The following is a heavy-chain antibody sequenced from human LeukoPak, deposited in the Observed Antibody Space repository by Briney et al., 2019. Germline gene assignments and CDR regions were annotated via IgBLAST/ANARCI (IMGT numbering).Heavy chain of an antibody. J-gene: IGHJ4*02. V-gene: IGHV3-48*03. D-gene: IGHD2-8*01. Sequence: GGSLRLSCAASGFTFSSYEMNWVRQAPGKGLEWVSYTSSSGSTIYYADSVKGRFTISRDNAKNSLYLQMNSLRAEDTAVYYCARDRYCTNGVCPIVWGQGTLVTVSS. CDR2: TSSSGSTI. CDR1: GFTFSSYE. CDR3: ARDRYCTNGVCPIV.